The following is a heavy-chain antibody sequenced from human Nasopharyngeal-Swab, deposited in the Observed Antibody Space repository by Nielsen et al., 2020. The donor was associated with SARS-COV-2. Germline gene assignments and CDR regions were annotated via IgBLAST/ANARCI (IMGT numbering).Heavy chain of an antibody. CDR3: VKVPYGSGSYPSYYFDY. J-gene: IGHJ4*02. Sequence: WIRQPPGKGLEYVSAISSNGGSTYYADSVKGRFTISRDNSKNTLYLQMSSLRAEDTAVYYCVKVPYGSGSYPSYYFDYWGQGTLVTAPQ. V-gene: IGHV3-64D*06. D-gene: IGHD3-10*01. CDR2: ISSNGGST.